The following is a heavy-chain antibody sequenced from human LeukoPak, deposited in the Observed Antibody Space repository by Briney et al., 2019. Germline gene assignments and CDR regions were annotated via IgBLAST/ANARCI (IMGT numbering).Heavy chain of an antibody. V-gene: IGHV4-34*01. CDR3: ARSGMAVTGLGVFDF. J-gene: IGHJ4*02. CDR2: INHSGST. CDR1: GGSFSGYY. D-gene: IGHD6-19*01. Sequence: SETLSLTCAVYGGSFSGYYWSWIRQPPGKGLEWIGEINHSGSTNYNPSLKSRVTISVDTSKNQFSLKLSSVTAADTAVYYCARSGMAVTGLGVFDFWGQGTLVTVSS.